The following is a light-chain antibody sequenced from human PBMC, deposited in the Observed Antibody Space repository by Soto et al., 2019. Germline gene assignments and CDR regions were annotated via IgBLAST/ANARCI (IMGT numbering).Light chain of an antibody. CDR1: SSDVGGYNY. J-gene: IGLJ2*01. CDR2: EVS. V-gene: IGLV2-8*01. Sequence: ALTQPPSASGSPGQSVTISCTGTSSDVGGYNYVSWYQQHPGKAPKFLIFEVSRRPSGVPDRFSGSKSGNTASLTVSGLQADDEADYYCSSYAGSNNPVIFGGGTKLTVL. CDR3: SSYAGSNNPVI.